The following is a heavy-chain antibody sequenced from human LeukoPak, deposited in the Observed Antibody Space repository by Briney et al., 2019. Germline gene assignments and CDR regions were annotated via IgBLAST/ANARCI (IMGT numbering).Heavy chain of an antibody. CDR1: GGSFSGYY. Sequence: LSLTCSVYGGSFSGYYWRWIRQPPGKGLFWVPGSSAGGGSSYYADAVKGRCTISRDNSRNTLYLQMNSQRAEDTAVYYCAKNVDDSSRGADYWGQGTLVTVSS. CDR3: AKNVDDSSRGADY. CDR2: SSAGGGSS. V-gene: IGHV3-23*01. J-gene: IGHJ4*02. D-gene: IGHD3-10*01.